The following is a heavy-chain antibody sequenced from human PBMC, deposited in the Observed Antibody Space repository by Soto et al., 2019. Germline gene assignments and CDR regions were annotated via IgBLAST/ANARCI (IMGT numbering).Heavy chain of an antibody. CDR1: GGSISSSSYY. V-gene: IGHV4-39*01. D-gene: IGHD3-3*01. CDR3: ARHRIGNYDFWSCYYPKDIPYYYYLDV. J-gene: IGHJ6*03. CDR2: IYYSGST. Sequence: SETLSLTCTVSGGSISSSSYYWGWIRQPPGKGLEWIGSIYYSGSTYYNPSLKSRVTISVDTSKNQFSLKLSSVTAADTAVYYCARHRIGNYDFWSCYYPKDIPYYYYLDVWGKGSTVTVS.